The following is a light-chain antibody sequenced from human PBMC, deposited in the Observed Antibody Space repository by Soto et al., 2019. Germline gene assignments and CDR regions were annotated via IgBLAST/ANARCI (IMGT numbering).Light chain of an antibody. CDR3: NSYAGSNNCVV. V-gene: IGLV2-8*01. CDR1: SSDVGGYNY. Sequence: QSALTQPPSASGSPGQSVTISCTGTSSDVGGYNYVSWYRQHPGKAPQLIIYDVNKRPSGVPDRFSGSKSGNTASLTVSGLQAEDEADYFCNSYAGSNNCVVFGGGTQLTVL. CDR2: DVN. J-gene: IGLJ2*01.